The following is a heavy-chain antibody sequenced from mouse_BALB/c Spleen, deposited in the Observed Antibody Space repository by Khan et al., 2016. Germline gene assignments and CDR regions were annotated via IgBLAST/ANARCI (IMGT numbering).Heavy chain of an antibody. CDR1: GYTFSSYW. J-gene: IGHJ4*01. CDR3: ARPLIYYYGSSLYYAMDY. Sequence: QVQLKQSGAELMKPGASVKISCKATGYTFSSYWIEWVKQRPGHGLEWIGEILPGSGSTNYNEKFKGKATFTADTSSNTAYMQLSSLTSEDSAVYYCARPLIYYYGSSLYYAMDYWGQGTSVTVSS. V-gene: IGHV1-9*01. CDR2: ILPGSGST. D-gene: IGHD1-1*01.